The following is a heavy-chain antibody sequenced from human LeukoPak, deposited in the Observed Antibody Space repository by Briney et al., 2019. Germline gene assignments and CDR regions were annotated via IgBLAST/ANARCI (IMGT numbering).Heavy chain of an antibody. D-gene: IGHD1-14*01. CDR1: GFAFSSFA. CDR2: ISGSGGST. J-gene: IGHJ4*02. V-gene: IGHV3-23*01. Sequence: GGSLRLSCAASGFAFSSFAMSWVRQAPGKGLEWVSSISGSGGSTYYADSVKGRFTISRDGSKNTLYVQMNSLRDEDTAVYYCARDGIRRFDYWGQGTLVTVSS. CDR3: ARDGIRRFDY.